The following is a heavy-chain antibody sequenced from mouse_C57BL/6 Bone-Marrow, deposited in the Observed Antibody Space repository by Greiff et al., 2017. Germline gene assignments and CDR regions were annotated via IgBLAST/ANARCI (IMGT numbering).Heavy chain of an antibody. D-gene: IGHD2-1*01. CDR3: ARGGNYGAYYSDC. Sequence: VKLQESGAELVKPGASVKMSCKASGYTFTTYPLEWMKQNHGKSLEWIGNFHPYNDDTKYNEKFKGKATLTVDKSSSTFYLVLSRLTSDCSAVYYCARGGNYGAYYSDCWGQGTTLTGSS. V-gene: IGHV1-47*01. CDR1: GYTFTTYP. J-gene: IGHJ2*01. CDR2: FHPYNDDT.